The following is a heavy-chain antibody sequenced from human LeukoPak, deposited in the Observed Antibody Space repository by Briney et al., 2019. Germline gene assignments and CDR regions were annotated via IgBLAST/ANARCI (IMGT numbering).Heavy chain of an antibody. V-gene: IGHV3-30-3*01. CDR1: GFTFSSYA. J-gene: IGHJ4*02. CDR3: AREPGDYYYGSSPLDY. CDR2: ISYDGSNK. D-gene: IGHD3-10*01. Sequence: GGSLRLSCAASGFTFSSYAMHWVRQAPGKGLEWVAVISYDGSNKYYADSVKGRFTISRDNSKNTLYLQTNSLRAEDTAVYYCAREPGDYYYGSSPLDYWAREPWSPSPQ.